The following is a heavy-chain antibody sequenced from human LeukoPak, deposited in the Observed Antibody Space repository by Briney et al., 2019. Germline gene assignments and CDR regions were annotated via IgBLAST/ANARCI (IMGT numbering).Heavy chain of an antibody. Sequence: ASVKVSCKASGYIFTSYDINWVRQATGQGLEWMGWMNPNSGNTGYAQKFQGRVTMTRNTSISTAYMELSSLRSEDTAVYYCARGPGAARRAYYYYYYMDVWGKGTTVTVSS. J-gene: IGHJ6*03. V-gene: IGHV1-8*01. CDR1: GYIFTSYD. CDR3: ARGPGAARRAYYYYYYMDV. D-gene: IGHD6-6*01. CDR2: MNPNSGNT.